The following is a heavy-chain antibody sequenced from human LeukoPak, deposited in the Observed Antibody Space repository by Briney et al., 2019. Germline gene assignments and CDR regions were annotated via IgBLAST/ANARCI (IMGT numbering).Heavy chain of an antibody. J-gene: IGHJ4*02. V-gene: IGHV3-7*04. CDR2: INQDGSKK. Sequence: PGGSLRLSCTASGFSFSGYWKTWVRQTPGKGLEWVANINQDGSKKSYVDSVRGRFTISRDSAKNSLYLQMNSLRAEDTAVYHCVRADYRDEGIYYWGQGTLVTVSS. D-gene: IGHD4/OR15-4a*01. CDR1: GFSFSGYW. CDR3: VRADYRDEGIYY.